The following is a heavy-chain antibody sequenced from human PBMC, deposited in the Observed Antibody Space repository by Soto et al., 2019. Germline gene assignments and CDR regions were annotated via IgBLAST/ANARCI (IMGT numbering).Heavy chain of an antibody. CDR1: GGSISSSNW. D-gene: IGHD3-22*01. J-gene: IGHJ6*02. CDR2: IYHSGST. V-gene: IGHV4-4*02. CDR3: ARTPDSYDSSGYYYYYGMDV. Sequence: PSETLSLTCAVSGGSISSSNWWSWVRQPPGKGLEWIGEIYHSGSTNYNPSLKSRVTISVDKSKNQFSPKLSSVTAADTAVYYCARTPDSYDSSGYYYYYGMDVWGQGTTVTVSS.